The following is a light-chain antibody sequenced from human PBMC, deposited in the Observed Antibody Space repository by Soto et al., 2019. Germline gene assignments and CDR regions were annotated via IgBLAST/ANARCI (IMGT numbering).Light chain of an antibody. CDR3: QHTSSTPT. CDR1: QSIRSC. V-gene: IGKV1-39*01. J-gene: IGKJ4*01. Sequence: DIQLTQSPSSLSASVGDRVTITCRASQSIRSCLNWYQQKPGKAPKLLIYAASSLQTGVSSRFSGSGSGTDSTLTISNLQPEDFATYYCQHTSSTPTFGGGTKVDIK. CDR2: AAS.